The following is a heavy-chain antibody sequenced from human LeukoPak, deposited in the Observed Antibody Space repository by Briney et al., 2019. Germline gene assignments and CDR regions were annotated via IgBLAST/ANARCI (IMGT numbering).Heavy chain of an antibody. CDR3: ARVVGLTGYSNSWYSGYYYYMDV. V-gene: IGHV4-4*07. Sequence: SETLSLTCTVSGGSISSYYWSWIRQPAGKGLEWIGRIYTSGSTNYNPSLKSRVTMSVDTSKNQFSLKLSSVTAADTAVYYCARVVGLTGYSNSWYSGYYYYMDVWGKGTTVTVSS. CDR2: IYTSGST. J-gene: IGHJ6*03. CDR1: GGSISSYY. D-gene: IGHD6-13*01.